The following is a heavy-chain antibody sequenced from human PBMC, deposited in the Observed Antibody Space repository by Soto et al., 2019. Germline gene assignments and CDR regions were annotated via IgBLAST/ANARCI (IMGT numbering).Heavy chain of an antibody. V-gene: IGHV3-48*02. Sequence: PGGSLRLSCAASGFTFNTYNINWVRQAPGKGLEWISYISSSSSSIYYADSVKGRFTISRDNAKNSLYLQMNSLRDEDTAVYYSTRDGVGREGETYYYYYGMDVWGQGTAVTVSS. J-gene: IGHJ6*02. CDR2: ISSSSSSI. CDR3: TRDGVGREGETYYYYYGMDV. CDR1: GFTFNTYN. D-gene: IGHD1-26*01.